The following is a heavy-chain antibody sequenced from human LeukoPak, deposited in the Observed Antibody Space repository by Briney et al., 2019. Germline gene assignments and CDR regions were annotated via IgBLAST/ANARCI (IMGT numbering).Heavy chain of an antibody. Sequence: SETLSLTCTVSGGSISRGTYYWSWIRQPAGKGLEGIGRIYTSGSANYNPSLKSRVTISIDTSNNQFSLKLTSVTAADTAVYYCARDPSASRGIRFVDWGQGTLVTVSS. V-gene: IGHV4-61*02. D-gene: IGHD1-14*01. J-gene: IGHJ4*02. CDR2: IYTSGSA. CDR1: GGSISRGTYY. CDR3: ARDPSASRGIRFVD.